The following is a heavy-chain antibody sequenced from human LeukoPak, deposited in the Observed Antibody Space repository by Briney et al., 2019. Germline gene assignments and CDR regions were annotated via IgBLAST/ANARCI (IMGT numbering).Heavy chain of an antibody. J-gene: IGHJ4*02. CDR1: GYTFTSYD. CDR3: ARVGVRFLEWLYY. D-gene: IGHD3-3*01. CDR2: VNPNSGNT. Sequence: ASVKVSCKASGYTFTSYDINWVRQATGQGLEWMGWVNPNSGNTGYAQKFQGRVTMTRNTSISTAYMELSSLRSEDTAVYYCARVGVRFLEWLYYWGQGTLVTVSS. V-gene: IGHV1-8*01.